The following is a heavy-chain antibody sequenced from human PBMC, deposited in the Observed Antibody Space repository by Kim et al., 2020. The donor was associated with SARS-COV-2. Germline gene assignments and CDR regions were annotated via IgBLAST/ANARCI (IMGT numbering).Heavy chain of an antibody. J-gene: IGHJ6*03. D-gene: IGHD4-4*01. Sequence: LESRVTIAVDTSKNQFSLKLSSVTAADTAVYYCARGRGVTTQYYYYYMDVWGKGTTVTVSS. CDR3: ARGRGVTTQYYYYYMDV. V-gene: IGHV4-34*01.